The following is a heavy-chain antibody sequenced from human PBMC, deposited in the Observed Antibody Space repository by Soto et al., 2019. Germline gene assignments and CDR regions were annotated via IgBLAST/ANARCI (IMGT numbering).Heavy chain of an antibody. V-gene: IGHV1-3*01. D-gene: IGHD2-21*02. CDR2: INAGNGNT. Sequence: QVQLVQSGAEVKKPGASVKVSCKASGYTFTSYAMHWVRQAPGQRLEWMGWINAGNGNTKYSQKFQGRATIPRDTSAGTAYMELSSLISEDTAVYYCARGFRGGDAEWFEPWGQGTLVTVSS. J-gene: IGHJ5*02. CDR3: ARGFRGGDAEWFEP. CDR1: GYTFTSYA.